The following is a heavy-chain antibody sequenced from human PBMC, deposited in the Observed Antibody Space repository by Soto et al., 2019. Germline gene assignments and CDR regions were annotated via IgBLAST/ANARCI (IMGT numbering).Heavy chain of an antibody. D-gene: IGHD3-16*01. V-gene: IGHV5-51*01. CDR3: ARSGRNAYYNMDV. J-gene: IGHJ6*02. Sequence: GESLKSSRKGSGYSFPTFWIGWVRQMPGKGLEWMGVIYPGDSDTRYSPSFQGQVTMSADRSISTAYLQWTSLKASDTAIYYCARSGRNAYYNMDVWGQGTTVTV. CDR1: GYSFPTFW. CDR2: IYPGDSDT.